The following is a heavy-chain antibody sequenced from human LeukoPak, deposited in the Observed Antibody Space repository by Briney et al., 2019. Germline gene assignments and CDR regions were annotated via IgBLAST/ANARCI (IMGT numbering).Heavy chain of an antibody. CDR3: AGSSWIQLWLLEN. J-gene: IGHJ4*02. CDR2: IYTSGST. CDR1: GGSISSGSYY. V-gene: IGHV4-61*02. D-gene: IGHD5-18*01. Sequence: SQTLSLTCTVSGGSISSGSYYWSWIRQPAGKGLEWIGRIYTSGSTNYNPSLKSRVTISVDTSKNQFSLKLSSVTAADTAVYYCAGSSWIQLWLLENWGQGTLVTVSS.